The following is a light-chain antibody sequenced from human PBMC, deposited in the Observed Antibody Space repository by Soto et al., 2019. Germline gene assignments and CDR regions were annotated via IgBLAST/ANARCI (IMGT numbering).Light chain of an antibody. CDR2: VNSDGSH. Sequence: QAVLTQSPSASASLGASVKLTCTLSSGHSNYAIAWHQQPEKGPRYLMKVNSDGSHRKGDGIPDRFSGSSSGAQRYLTISSLQSEDEADYYCQTWGTGIRVFGTGTKVTVL. J-gene: IGLJ1*01. CDR1: SGHSNYA. CDR3: QTWGTGIRV. V-gene: IGLV4-69*01.